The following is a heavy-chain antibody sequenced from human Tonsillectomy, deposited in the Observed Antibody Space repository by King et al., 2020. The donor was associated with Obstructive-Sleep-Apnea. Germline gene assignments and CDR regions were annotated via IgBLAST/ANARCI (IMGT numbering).Heavy chain of an antibody. Sequence: VQLVESGGGLVQPGRSLRLSCAAAGFTFDDYAMHVVRQAPGKGLEWVSCIRWNSGSIGYADFVKGLLTISRDNAKNSLYLQMNSLRPEDTALYYCAKDGVPAANYYYYGMDVWGQGTTVTVSS. J-gene: IGHJ6*02. D-gene: IGHD2-2*01. CDR2: IRWNSGSI. CDR3: AKDGVPAANYYYYGMDV. V-gene: IGHV3-9*01. CDR1: GFTFDDYA.